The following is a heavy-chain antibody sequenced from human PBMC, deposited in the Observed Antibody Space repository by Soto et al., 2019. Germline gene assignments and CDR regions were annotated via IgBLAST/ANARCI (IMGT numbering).Heavy chain of an antibody. D-gene: IGHD2-2*01. CDR3: SPALNF. Sequence: RRLSCAASGFTFSSNWMDWVRQAPGKGLEWVANINQDGSEKHYIDSVKGRFTISRDNAKNSLYLQMNSLTAEDSALYYCSPALNFWGQGTLVTVSS. CDR1: GFTFSSNW. J-gene: IGHJ4*02. V-gene: IGHV3-7*01. CDR2: INQDGSEK.